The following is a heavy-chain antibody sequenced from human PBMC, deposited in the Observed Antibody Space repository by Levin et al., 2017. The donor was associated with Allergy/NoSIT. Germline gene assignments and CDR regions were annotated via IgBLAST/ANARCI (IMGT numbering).Heavy chain of an antibody. CDR2: IYPTDSDT. Sequence: KVSCKGSGYTFTRYWIGWVRHIPGKGLDWMGIIYPTDSDTRYGPSFQGQVTISVDNSINTAYLQWDSLKASDTAIHYCARGRDVSSSWYWGYWGQGTLVTVSS. CDR3: ARGRDVSSSWYWGY. V-gene: IGHV5-51*01. J-gene: IGHJ4*02. D-gene: IGHD6-13*01. CDR1: GYTFTRYW.